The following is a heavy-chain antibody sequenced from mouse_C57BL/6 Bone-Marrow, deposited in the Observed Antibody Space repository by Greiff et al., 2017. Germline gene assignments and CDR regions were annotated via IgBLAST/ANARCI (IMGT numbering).Heavy chain of an antibody. Sequence: VHVKQSGAELVKPGASVKLSCKASGYTFTSYWMHWVKQRPEQGLEWIGWIDPENGDTEYASKFQGKATITADTSSNTAYLQLSSLTSEDTAVYYCTTDYGSLYWYFDVWGTGTTVTVSS. V-gene: IGHV14-4*01. CDR2: IDPENGDT. J-gene: IGHJ1*03. CDR1: GYTFTSYW. D-gene: IGHD1-1*01. CDR3: TTDYGSLYWYFDV.